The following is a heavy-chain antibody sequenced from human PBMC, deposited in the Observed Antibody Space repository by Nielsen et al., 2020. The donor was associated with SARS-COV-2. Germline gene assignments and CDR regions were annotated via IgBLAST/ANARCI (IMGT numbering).Heavy chain of an antibody. J-gene: IGHJ3*01. V-gene: IGHV3-7*01. CDR3: ARDWSRAFDV. Sequence: GASLKISCAASGFTFSSLWMSWVRQVPGKVLEWVADIKPDGSEKVYVDSVKGRFTISRDNAKNSMSLQMNSLRVEDTAVYYCARDWSRAFDVWGQGTMVTVSS. CDR2: IKPDGSEK. CDR1: GFTFSSLW.